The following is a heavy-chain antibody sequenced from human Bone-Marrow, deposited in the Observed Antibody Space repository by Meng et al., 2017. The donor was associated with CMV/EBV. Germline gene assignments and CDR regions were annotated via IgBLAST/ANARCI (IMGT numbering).Heavy chain of an antibody. J-gene: IGHJ6*02. V-gene: IGHV3-30*02. Sequence: GESLKISCAASGFTFSSYWMSWVRQAPGKGLEWVAFISSDIKNKYYSDSVKGRFAISRDNSKNTLYLQMNSLRVEDTAVYYCAKDQTFRLNYFYYYGMDVWGQGTSVTVSS. D-gene: IGHD3-16*01. CDR3: AKDQTFRLNYFYYYGMDV. CDR2: ISSDIKNK. CDR1: GFTFSSYW.